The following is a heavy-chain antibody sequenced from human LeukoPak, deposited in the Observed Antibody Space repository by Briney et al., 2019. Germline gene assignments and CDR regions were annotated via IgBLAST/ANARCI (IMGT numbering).Heavy chain of an antibody. CDR3: ARPLPEGWFDP. Sequence: SETLSLTCSVSGGSIRSSSYYWVWIRQPPGKGLEWIGSIYYSGSTYYNLSPKSRVTISADTSKNQFSLKVSSVTAADTAVYYCARPLPEGWFDPWGQGTLVTVSS. J-gene: IGHJ5*02. V-gene: IGHV4-39*01. CDR1: GGSIRSSSYY. CDR2: IYYSGST.